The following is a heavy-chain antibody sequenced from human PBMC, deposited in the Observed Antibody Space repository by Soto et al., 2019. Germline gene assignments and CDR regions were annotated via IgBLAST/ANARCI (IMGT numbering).Heavy chain of an antibody. Sequence: SETLSLTCAVSGYSISSGYYWGCIRQPPGKGLEWVGSIHYTGYTYYNPSLKSRATMSVDTSSNQFSLRLGSVTAADTAVYYCTRLPESLEFVDFWGQGTLVTVSS. D-gene: IGHD1-1*01. CDR2: IHYTGYT. CDR1: GYSISSGYY. J-gene: IGHJ4*02. CDR3: TRLPESLEFVDF. V-gene: IGHV4-38-2*01.